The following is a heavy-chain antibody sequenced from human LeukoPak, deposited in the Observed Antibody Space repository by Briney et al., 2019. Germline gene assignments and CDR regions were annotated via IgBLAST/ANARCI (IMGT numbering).Heavy chain of an antibody. CDR3: ARVAQPPYYYDSSGYKSNSKPIPSDYFDY. Sequence: GGSLRLSCAASGFIFSSYSMNWVRQAPGKGLEWVSVIYSGDNTYYADSVKGRFTISRDISKNTLYLQMNSLRAEDTAVYYCARVAQPPYYYDSSGYKSNSKPIPSDYFDYWGQGTLVTVSS. CDR1: GFIFSSYS. D-gene: IGHD3-22*01. V-gene: IGHV3-66*01. J-gene: IGHJ4*02. CDR2: IYSGDNT.